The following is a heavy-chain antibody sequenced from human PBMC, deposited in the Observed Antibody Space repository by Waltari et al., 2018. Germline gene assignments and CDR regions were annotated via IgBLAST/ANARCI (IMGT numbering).Heavy chain of an antibody. D-gene: IGHD2-21*01. V-gene: IGHV5-51*01. CDR3: ARHPRVYCGYVRCSAAFDY. J-gene: IGHJ4*01. CDR2: IYNDGTT. Sequence: EVPLVQSGAEVKKPGESLKISCKGSGYSFTSYWIGWVRQMPGKGLEWIGSIYNDGTTHYSPSLKSRVSISLDASNNHISLQLASVTAADTAVYYCARHPRVYCGYVRCSAAFDYWGQGILLTVSA. CDR1: GYSFTSYW.